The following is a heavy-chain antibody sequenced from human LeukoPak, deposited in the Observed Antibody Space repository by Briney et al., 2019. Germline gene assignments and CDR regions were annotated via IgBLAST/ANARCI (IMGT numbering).Heavy chain of an antibody. CDR3: AREVAARPFSRLDY. D-gene: IGHD6-6*01. Sequence: GGSLRLSCAASGFTFSPYSMNWVRQAPGKGLEWVSYISSSSSTIYYADSVKGRVTISRDNAKNSLYLQMNTPRDDDTAVYYCAREVAARPFSRLDYWGQGTLVTVSS. CDR1: GFTFSPYS. CDR2: ISSSSSTI. V-gene: IGHV3-48*02. J-gene: IGHJ4*02.